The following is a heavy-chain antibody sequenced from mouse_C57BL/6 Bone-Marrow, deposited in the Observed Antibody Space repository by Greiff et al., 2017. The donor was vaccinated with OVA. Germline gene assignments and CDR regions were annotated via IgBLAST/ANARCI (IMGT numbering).Heavy chain of an antibody. J-gene: IGHJ2*01. V-gene: IGHV1-50*01. Sequence: QVQLQQPGAELVKPGASVKLSCKASGYTFTSYWMQWVKQRPGQGLEWIGEIDPSDSYTNYNQKFKGKATLTVDTSSSTAYMQLSSLTSEDSAVYYCARYGRGPYFDDWGQGTTLTVSS. CDR3: ARYGRGPYFDD. CDR1: GYTFTSYW. CDR2: IDPSDSYT. D-gene: IGHD1-1*01.